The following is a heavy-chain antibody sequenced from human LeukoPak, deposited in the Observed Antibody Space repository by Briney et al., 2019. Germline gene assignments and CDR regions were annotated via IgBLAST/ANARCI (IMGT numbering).Heavy chain of an antibody. CDR3: AKQLLWFGELSHFDY. CDR1: GFTFSSYE. CDR2: ISSSGSTI. V-gene: IGHV3-48*03. J-gene: IGHJ4*02. D-gene: IGHD3-10*01. Sequence: SGGSLRLSCAASGFTFSSYEMSWVRQAPGKGLEWVSYISSSGSTIYYADSVKGRFTISRDNSKNTLYLQMNSLRAEDTAVYYCAKQLLWFGELSHFDYWGQGTLVTVSS.